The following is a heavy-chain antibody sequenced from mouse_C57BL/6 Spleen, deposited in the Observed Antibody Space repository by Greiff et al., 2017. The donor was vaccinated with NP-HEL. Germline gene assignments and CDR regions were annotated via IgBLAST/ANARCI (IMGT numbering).Heavy chain of an antibody. CDR1: GFTFSDYG. J-gene: IGHJ2*01. D-gene: IGHD1-1*01. CDR2: ISSGSSTT. V-gene: IGHV5-17*01. Sequence: EVQLVESGGGLVKPGGSLKLSCAASGFTFSDYGMHWVRQAPEKGLEWVAYISSGSSTTYYADTVKGRFTISRDNSTPTLYLHISRLRSGDTAMYYCAKRTAVVGTGYFDYWGQGATLTVSS. CDR3: AKRTAVVGTGYFDY.